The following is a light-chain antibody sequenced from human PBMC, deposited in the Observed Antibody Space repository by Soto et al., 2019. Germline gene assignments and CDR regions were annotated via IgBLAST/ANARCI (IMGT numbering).Light chain of an antibody. CDR3: QQRSNWPLT. CDR1: QSVSSN. CDR2: GAS. V-gene: IGKV3-15*01. J-gene: IGKJ4*01. Sequence: EIVITQSPAPLSVSPGERATLSCTASQSVSSNLAWYQQKPGQAPRLIIYGASTRATGIPARFSGSGSGTDFTLTISSLEPEDVAVYYCQQRSNWPLTFGGGTKVDIK.